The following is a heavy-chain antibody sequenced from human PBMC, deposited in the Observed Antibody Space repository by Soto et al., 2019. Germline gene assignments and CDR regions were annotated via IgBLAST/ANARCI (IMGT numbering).Heavy chain of an antibody. CDR2: IYYSGST. D-gene: IGHD4-17*01. CDR3: ARTTTVTPRFDY. V-gene: IGHV4-30-4*01. CDR1: GGSMSSGDYY. J-gene: IGHJ4*02. Sequence: SETLCVRWTVSGGSMSSGDYYWSWIRKPPGKGLEWIGYIYYSGSTYYNPSLKSRVTISVDTSKNQFSLKLSSVTAADTAVYYCARTTTVTPRFDYSGQATLVTVSS.